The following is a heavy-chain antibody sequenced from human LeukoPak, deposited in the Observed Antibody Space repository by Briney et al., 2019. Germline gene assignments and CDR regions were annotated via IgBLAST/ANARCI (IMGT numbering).Heavy chain of an antibody. CDR2: IYSGGST. CDR3: AREESYDSSGYYYVY. Sequence: PGGSLRLSCAASGFTVSSNYMSWVRQAPGKGLEWVSVIYSGGSTYYADSVKGRFTISRDNSKNTLYLQMNSLRAEDTAVYYCAREESYDSSGYYYVYWGQGTLVTVSS. CDR1: GFTVSSNY. D-gene: IGHD3-22*01. J-gene: IGHJ4*02. V-gene: IGHV3-53*01.